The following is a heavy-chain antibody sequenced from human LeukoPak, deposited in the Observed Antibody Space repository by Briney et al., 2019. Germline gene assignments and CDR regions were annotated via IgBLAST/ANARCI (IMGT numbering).Heavy chain of an antibody. CDR3: ARGVRGVTNYYYYYGMDV. V-gene: IGHV4-59*01. CDR1: GGSISSYY. D-gene: IGHD3-10*01. J-gene: IGHJ6*02. CDR2: IYYSGST. Sequence: PETLSLTCTVSGGSISSYYWSWIRQPPGKGLEWIGYIYYSGSTNYNPSLKSRVTISVDTSKNQFSLKLSSVTAADTAVYYRARGVRGVTNYYYYYGMDVWGQGTTVTVSS.